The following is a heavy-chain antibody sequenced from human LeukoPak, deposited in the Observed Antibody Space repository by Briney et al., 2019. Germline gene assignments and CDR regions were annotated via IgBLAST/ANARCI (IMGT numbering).Heavy chain of an antibody. J-gene: IGHJ6*03. Sequence: GGSLRLSCAASGFTFSNYAMSWVRQAPGKGLEWVSAISGSGGTTYYADSVKGRFTISRDNSMNTLYLQMDSLRVEDTAVYYCVRDPSYGSSWYYYMDVWGKGTTVTVSS. CDR3: VRDPSYGSSWYYYMDV. CDR1: GFTFSNYA. CDR2: ISGSGGTT. V-gene: IGHV3-23*01. D-gene: IGHD6-13*01.